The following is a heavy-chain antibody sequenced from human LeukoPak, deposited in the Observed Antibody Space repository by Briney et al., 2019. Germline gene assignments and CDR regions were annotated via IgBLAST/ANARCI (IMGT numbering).Heavy chain of an antibody. CDR3: AKEGSMAPDYFDY. V-gene: IGHV3-30*18. CDR2: ISYDGSNK. CDR1: GVTFSSYG. J-gene: IGHJ4*02. Sequence: GGSLRLSCAASGVTFSSYGMHWVRQAPGKGLEWVAVISYDGSNKYYADSVKGRFTISRDNSKNTLYLQMNSLRAEDTAVYYCAKEGSMAPDYFDYWGQGTLVTVSS. D-gene: IGHD3-10*01.